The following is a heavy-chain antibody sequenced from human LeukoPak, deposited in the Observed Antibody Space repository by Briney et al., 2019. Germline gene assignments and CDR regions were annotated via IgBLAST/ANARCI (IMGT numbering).Heavy chain of an antibody. CDR2: TYYRSKWFN. CDR3: ARERIDSFDS. Sequence: SQTLSLTCALSGDTVSSTSGAWNWIRQSPSRGLEWLGRTYYRSKWFNDYAVSVKSRVTFNPDTSKNQVSLQLNSVIPEDTAVYYCARERIDSFDSWGQGTLVTVSS. V-gene: IGHV6-1*01. CDR1: GDTVSSTSGA. D-gene: IGHD3-16*02. J-gene: IGHJ5*01.